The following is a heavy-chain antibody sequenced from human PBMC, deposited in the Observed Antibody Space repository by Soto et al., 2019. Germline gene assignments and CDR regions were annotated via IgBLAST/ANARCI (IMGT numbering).Heavy chain of an antibody. CDR1: RDTFNKYA. J-gene: IGHJ6*02. Sequence: QVQLVQSGAEVMKPGSSVKVSCKTSRDTFNKYAFNWVRQAPGRGLEWMGWIIPIFSSRNYAEKFQGRVTITADDSTSTAYMELRSLRFEDTAVYYCARGETYLGVWGQGTTVTVSS. CDR3: ARGETYLGV. V-gene: IGHV1-69*01. D-gene: IGHD3-16*01. CDR2: IIPIFSSR.